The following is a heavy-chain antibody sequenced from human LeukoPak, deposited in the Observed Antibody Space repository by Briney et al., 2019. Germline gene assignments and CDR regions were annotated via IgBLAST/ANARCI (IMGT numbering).Heavy chain of an antibody. Sequence: ASVKVSCKASGYTFTGHYIYWVRQAPGQGLEWMGWINPNSGGTNYAQKFQGRVTMTRDTSISTAYMELSRLRSDDTAVYYCARPYYYGSGSYYKPIFDYWGQGTLVTVSS. CDR3: ARPYYYGSGSYYKPIFDY. CDR2: INPNSGGT. V-gene: IGHV1-2*02. J-gene: IGHJ4*02. D-gene: IGHD3-10*01. CDR1: GYTFTGHY.